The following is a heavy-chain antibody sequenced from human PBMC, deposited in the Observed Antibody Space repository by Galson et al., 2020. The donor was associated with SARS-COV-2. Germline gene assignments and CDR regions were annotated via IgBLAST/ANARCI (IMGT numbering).Heavy chain of an antibody. V-gene: IGHV3-9*01. CDR3: AKDRTATPDALDI. CDR2: ISWNSDLI. CDR1: GFNFEGYA. Sequence: SLKISCAGSGFNFEGYAMHWVRQAPGKGLEWVSDISWNSDLIGYADSVKGRFTISRDNAKKSLYLQMNSLRIDDTALYYCAKDRTATPDALDIWGQGTMVTVSS. J-gene: IGHJ3*02. D-gene: IGHD1-1*01.